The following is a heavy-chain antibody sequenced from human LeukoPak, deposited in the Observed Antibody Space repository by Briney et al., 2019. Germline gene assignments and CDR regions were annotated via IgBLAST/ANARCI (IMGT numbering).Heavy chain of an antibody. CDR1: GFTFSSYA. D-gene: IGHD1-26*01. Sequence: GGSLRLSCAASGFTFSSYAMSWVRQAPGKGLEWVSGISGSGGSTYYADSVKGRFTISRDNSKNTLSLQMNSLRAEDTAVYYCARRTRGSWVDYWGQGTLVTVSS. CDR3: ARRTRGSWVDY. V-gene: IGHV3-23*01. CDR2: ISGSGGST. J-gene: IGHJ4*02.